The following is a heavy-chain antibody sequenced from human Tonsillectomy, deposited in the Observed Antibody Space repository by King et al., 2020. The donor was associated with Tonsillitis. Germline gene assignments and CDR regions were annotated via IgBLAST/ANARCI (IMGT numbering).Heavy chain of an antibody. CDR1: GGSISSSSFY. V-gene: IGHV4-39*01. CDR2: IYYSGST. J-gene: IGHJ5*02. Sequence: LQLQESGPGLVKPSETLSLTCTVSGGSISSSSFYWGWIRQPPGKGLEWMGSIYYSGSTYYNPSLKSRVTISVDTAKNQFSRKLSSVTAADTAVYYCARLGPANVRFDPWGQGTLVTVSS. CDR3: ARLGPANVRFDP. D-gene: IGHD2-8*01.